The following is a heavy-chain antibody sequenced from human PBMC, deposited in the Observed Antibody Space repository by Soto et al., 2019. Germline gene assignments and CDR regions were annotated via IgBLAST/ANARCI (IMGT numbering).Heavy chain of an antibody. CDR3: ARASYYSDSFGYFLDS. D-gene: IGHD3-22*01. V-gene: IGHV4-59*01. J-gene: IGHJ4*02. CDR1: GGSISPYY. CDR2: IYYSGST. Sequence: SETLSLTCTVSGGSISPYYWSWIRQTPGKELEWIAYIYYSGSTNYNPSLKSRVTISVDTSKNQCSLKLSSVTAADTAVYYCARASYYSDSFGYFLDSWGQGTLVTVSS.